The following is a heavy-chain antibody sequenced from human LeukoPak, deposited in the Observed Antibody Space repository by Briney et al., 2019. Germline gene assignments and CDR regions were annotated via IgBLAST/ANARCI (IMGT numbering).Heavy chain of an antibody. CDR2: INDSGDST. CDR1: GFCFSISA. D-gene: IGHD6-19*01. Sequence: VGSLRLSCAASGFCFSISAMCWVRQAPGKGLGWGSAINDSGDSTYYADSVKGRFTVSRDNSKNTLYLQMNGLRAEDTAVYYCAKAAGGLVYWGQGTLVIISS. V-gene: IGHV3-23*01. CDR3: AKAAGGLVY. J-gene: IGHJ4*02.